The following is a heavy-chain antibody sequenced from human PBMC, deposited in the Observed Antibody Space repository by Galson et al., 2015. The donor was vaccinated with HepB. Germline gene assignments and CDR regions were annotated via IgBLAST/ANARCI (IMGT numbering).Heavy chain of an antibody. CDR3: ARHPGRGSVGYAFDL. CDR1: HDSINNYY. J-gene: IGHJ4*02. V-gene: IGHV4-59*08. Sequence: ETLSLTCSVSHDSINNYYWSWIRQSPGNRLEWIGYIYYNGDTTYNPSLGYRVGMSVDTSVNQVSLWLTSVTAADTAVYYCARHPGRGSVGYAFDLWGQGTLVTVSA. D-gene: IGHD2-2*01. CDR2: IYYNGDT.